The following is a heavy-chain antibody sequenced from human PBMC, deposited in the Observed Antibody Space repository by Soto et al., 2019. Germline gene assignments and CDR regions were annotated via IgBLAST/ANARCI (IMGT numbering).Heavy chain of an antibody. CDR2: INPNSGGT. CDR3: ARVGFGELVSYYGMDV. Sequence: ASVKVSCKASGYTFTGYYMHWVRQAPGQGLEWMGWINPNSGGTNYAQKFQGWVTMTRDTSISTAYMELSRLRSDDTAVYYCARVGFGELVSYYGMDVWGQGTTVTVSS. J-gene: IGHJ6*02. CDR1: GYTFTGYY. D-gene: IGHD3-10*01. V-gene: IGHV1-2*04.